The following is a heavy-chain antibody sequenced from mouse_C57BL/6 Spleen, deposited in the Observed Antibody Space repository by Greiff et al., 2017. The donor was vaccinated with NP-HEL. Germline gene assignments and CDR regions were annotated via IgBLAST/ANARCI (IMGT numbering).Heavy chain of an antibody. D-gene: IGHD3-3*01. J-gene: IGHJ3*01. V-gene: IGHV1-82*01. CDR3: ARGQFWFAY. CDR2: IYPGDGDT. CDR1: GYAFSSSW. Sequence: VQLQQSGPELVKPGASVKISCKASGYAFSSSWMNWVKQRPGKGLEWIGRIYPGDGDTNYNGKFKGKATLTADKSSSTAYMQLSSLTSEDSAVYFCARGQFWFAYWGQGTLVTVSA.